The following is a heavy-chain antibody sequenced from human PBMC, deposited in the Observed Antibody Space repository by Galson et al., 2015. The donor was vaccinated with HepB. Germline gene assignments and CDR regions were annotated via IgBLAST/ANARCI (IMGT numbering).Heavy chain of an antibody. J-gene: IGHJ4*02. D-gene: IGHD3-10*01. Sequence: SLRLSCAASGFTFSSYAMHWVRQAPGKGLEWVAVISYDGSNKYYADSVKGRFTISRDNSRNSLYLQMNSLRVEDTAVYFCATSPQGCWDPRGQTCPSGNSSDYWGQGTLATVSS. CDR2: ISYDGSNK. CDR3: ATSPQGCWDPRGQTCPSGNSSDY. V-gene: IGHV3-30-3*01. CDR1: GFTFSSYA.